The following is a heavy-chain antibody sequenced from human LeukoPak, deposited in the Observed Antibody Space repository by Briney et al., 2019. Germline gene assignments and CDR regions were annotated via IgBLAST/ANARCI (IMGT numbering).Heavy chain of an antibody. CDR1: GFTFGSYA. V-gene: IGHV3-23*01. D-gene: IGHD6-19*01. J-gene: IGHJ3*02. Sequence: PGGSLRLSCAASGFTFGSYAMTWVRQASGKRLEWVSAISGSGGTTYYADSVKGRFTISRDNSKNTLFLQMSSLRAEDTGIYYCVKKISSGWSVDAFDIWGHGTMVTVSS. CDR2: ISGSGGTT. CDR3: VKKISSGWSVDAFDI.